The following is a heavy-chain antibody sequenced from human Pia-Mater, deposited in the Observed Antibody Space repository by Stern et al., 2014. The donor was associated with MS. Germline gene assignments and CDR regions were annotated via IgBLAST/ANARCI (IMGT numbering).Heavy chain of an antibody. J-gene: IGHJ6*02. CDR1: GFIFSTYG. V-gene: IGHV3-30*03. CDR2: ISFDGSSK. D-gene: IGHD2/OR15-2a*01. Sequence: QLVQSGGGVVQPGRSLRLSCEASGFIFSTYGMHWVRQTPGRALEWVALISFDGSSKSYADSVKGRFTISRDNSKKVLHLQMNSLRPEDSAVYYCVREFGIALRHFYYTGMDVWGQGTTVTVSS. CDR3: VREFGIALRHFYYTGMDV.